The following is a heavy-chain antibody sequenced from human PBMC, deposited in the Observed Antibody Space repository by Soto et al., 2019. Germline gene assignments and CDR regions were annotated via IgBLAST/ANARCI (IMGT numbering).Heavy chain of an antibody. D-gene: IGHD3-3*01. CDR1: GFTFSTYA. Sequence: EVQLVESGGGLVQPGGSLRLSCAASGFTFSTYALHWVRQAPGNGLEFGSAISGNGDRTYYANSVKGRFTMSRDNSKNTLYLQLGSLTIEDIGVYYCARGAPEMSGYYGVDYYYYMDVWGKGTTVTVSS. J-gene: IGHJ6*03. CDR2: ISGNGDRT. V-gene: IGHV3-64*01. CDR3: ARGAPEMSGYYGVDYYYYMDV.